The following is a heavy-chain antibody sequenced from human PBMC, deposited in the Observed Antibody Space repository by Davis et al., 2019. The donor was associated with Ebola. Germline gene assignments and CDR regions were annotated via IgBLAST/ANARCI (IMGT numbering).Heavy chain of an antibody. D-gene: IGHD2-21*02. Sequence: GESLKISCAASGFTFSSYWMSWVRQAPGKGLEWVANTNQDESEKYYVDSVEGRFTISRDNAKKSLYLQMNSLTVEDTAVYYCARDHVTGRGGMDVWGQGTMVTVSS. V-gene: IGHV3-7*01. CDR2: TNQDESEK. CDR3: ARDHVTGRGGMDV. J-gene: IGHJ6*02. CDR1: GFTFSSYW.